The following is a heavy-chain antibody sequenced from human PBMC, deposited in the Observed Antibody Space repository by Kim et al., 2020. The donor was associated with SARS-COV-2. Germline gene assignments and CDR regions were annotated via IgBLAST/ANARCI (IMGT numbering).Heavy chain of an antibody. J-gene: IGHJ6*02. Sequence: ASVKVSCKVSGYTLTELSMHWVRQAPGKGLEWMGGFDPEDGETIYAQKFQGRVTMTEDTSTDTAYMELSSLRSEDTAVYYCATVAGTAGTEYYYYGMDVWGQGTTVTVSS. D-gene: IGHD6-19*01. V-gene: IGHV1-24*01. CDR3: ATVAGTAGTEYYYYGMDV. CDR2: FDPEDGET. CDR1: GYTLTELS.